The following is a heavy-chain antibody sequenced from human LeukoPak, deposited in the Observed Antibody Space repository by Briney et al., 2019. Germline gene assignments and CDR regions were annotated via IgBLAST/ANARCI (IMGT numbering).Heavy chain of an antibody. J-gene: IGHJ4*02. CDR3: AKDWRSGSYYPGPNYVDY. D-gene: IGHD1-26*01. V-gene: IGHV3-23*01. CDR2: ISGSGGST. Sequence: PGGSQRLRCSASGFSFSSYVLSWVRQAPGKGLEWVSAISGSGGSTYYADSVKGRFTISRDNSNNTLYLQVNSLRAEDTAVYYCAKDWRSGSYYPGPNYVDYWRQATMLTVSS. CDR1: GFSFSSYV.